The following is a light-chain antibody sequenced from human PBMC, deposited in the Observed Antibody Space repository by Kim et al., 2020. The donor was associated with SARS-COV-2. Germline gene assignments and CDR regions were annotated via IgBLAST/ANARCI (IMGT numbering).Light chain of an antibody. CDR3: QQYYSPSPRT. CDR1: RSVTSL. Sequence: SVGDRVTIPCRASRSVTSLLAWYQQKPGKAPKLLIYDASTLKSGVPSRFSSRGSGAEYTLTIRSLQPEDYATYYCQQYYSPSPRTFGQGTKVEIK. CDR2: DAS. V-gene: IGKV1-5*01. J-gene: IGKJ1*01.